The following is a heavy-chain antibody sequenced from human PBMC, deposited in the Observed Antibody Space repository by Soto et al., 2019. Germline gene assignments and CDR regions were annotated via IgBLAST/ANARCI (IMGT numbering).Heavy chain of an antibody. CDR1: GGSISSSSYY. D-gene: IGHD3-3*01. V-gene: IGHV4-39*01. CDR3: ARQYYDFWSGQAINWFDP. Sequence: QLQLQESGPGLVKPSETLSLTCTVSGGSISSSSYYWGWIRRPPGKGLEWIGSIYYSGSTYYNPSPKRRLTISVDTSNNQSSLKLSSVTAADTAVYYCARQYYDFWSGQAINWFDPWGQGTLVTVSS. J-gene: IGHJ5*02. CDR2: IYYSGST.